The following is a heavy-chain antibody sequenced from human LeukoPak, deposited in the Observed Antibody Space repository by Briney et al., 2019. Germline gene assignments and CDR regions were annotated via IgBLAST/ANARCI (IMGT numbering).Heavy chain of an antibody. Sequence: GGSLRLSCAASEFTFSSYAMSWVRQAPGKGLEWVSAISGSGGSTYYADSVKGRFTISRDSSKNTLYLQMNSLRAEDTAVYYCARNLGYCSSTSCSFPSYYYNGMDVWGQGTTVTVSS. CDR2: ISGSGGST. V-gene: IGHV3-23*01. J-gene: IGHJ6*02. CDR3: ARNLGYCSSTSCSFPSYYYNGMDV. D-gene: IGHD2-2*01. CDR1: EFTFSSYA.